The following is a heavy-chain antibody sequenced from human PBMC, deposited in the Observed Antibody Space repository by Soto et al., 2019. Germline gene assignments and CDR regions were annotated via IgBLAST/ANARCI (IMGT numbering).Heavy chain of an antibody. Sequence: SVKVSCNAAGGTFSSYTIVCVRQAPGQGLEWMGRIIPILGIANYAQKFQGRVTITADKSTSTAYMELSSLRSEDTAVYYCATEVKDAFDIWGQGTMVTVSS. CDR2: IIPILGIA. J-gene: IGHJ3*02. CDR3: ATEVKDAFDI. CDR1: GGTFSSYT. V-gene: IGHV1-69*02.